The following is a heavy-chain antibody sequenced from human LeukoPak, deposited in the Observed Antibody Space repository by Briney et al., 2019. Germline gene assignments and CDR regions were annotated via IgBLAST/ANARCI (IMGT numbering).Heavy chain of an antibody. CDR1: GFIFSTYW. V-gene: IGHV3-74*01. CDR3: ARARVGAFDI. Sequence: PGGSLRLSRAASGFIFSTYWMHWVRQAPGKGLVWVSRINSDGSSTSYADSVKGRFTISRDNAKNTLYLQMNSLRAEDTAVYYCARARVGAFDIWGQGTMVTVSS. CDR2: INSDGSST. J-gene: IGHJ3*02.